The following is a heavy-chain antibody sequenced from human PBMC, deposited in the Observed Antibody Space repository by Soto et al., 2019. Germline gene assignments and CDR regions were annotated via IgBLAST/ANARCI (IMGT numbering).Heavy chain of an antibody. V-gene: IGHV4-39*07. CDR3: ASDDSGGKHLGFFEN. D-gene: IGHD2-15*01. J-gene: IGHJ4*02. CDR2: IHYSGAT. CDR1: GGYLSSGSSY. Sequence: SETLSLTCTVSGGYLSSGSSYWGWIRQPPGKGLEWIGSIHYSGATYNNPSLESRAAIFVDTSKNQFSLKLNSVTAADTAVYYCASDDSGGKHLGFFENWGLGTLVTVSS.